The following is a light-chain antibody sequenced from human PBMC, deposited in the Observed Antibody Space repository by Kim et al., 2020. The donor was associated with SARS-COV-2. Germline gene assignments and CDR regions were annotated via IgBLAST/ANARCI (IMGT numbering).Light chain of an antibody. Sequence: NFMLTQPHSVSESPGKTVAISCTRSSGSIASSYVQWYQQRPGSAPTTVIYEDNRRPSGVPDRFSGSIDSYANSATLTISGLKTEDEADYFCQSYDSTDWVFGGGTQLTVL. V-gene: IGLV6-57*04. J-gene: IGLJ3*02. CDR1: SGSIASSY. CDR3: QSYDSTDWV. CDR2: EDN.